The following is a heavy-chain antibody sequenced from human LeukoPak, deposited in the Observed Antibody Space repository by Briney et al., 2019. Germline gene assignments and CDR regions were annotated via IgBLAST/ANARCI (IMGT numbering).Heavy chain of an antibody. CDR1: GFSFRIYY. D-gene: IGHD6-6*01. J-gene: IGHJ4*02. CDR3: ARGGAARPDF. Sequence: GGSLRLSCAASGFSFRIYYMNWVRQAPGKGLEWVSSITSSGDYIYYTDSVKGRFTISRDNAKNSLYLQMNSLRVEDTAVYYCARGGAARPDFWGQGTLVTVSS. V-gene: IGHV3-21*01. CDR2: ITSSGDYI.